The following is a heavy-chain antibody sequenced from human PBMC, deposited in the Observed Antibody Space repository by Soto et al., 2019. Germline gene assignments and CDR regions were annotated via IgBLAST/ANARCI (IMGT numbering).Heavy chain of an antibody. J-gene: IGHJ4*02. D-gene: IGHD2-2*01. CDR1: GFTFSSYS. Sequence: EVKLVESGGGLVKPGGSLRLSCAASGFTFSSYSMNWVRQAPGKGLEWVSSISSSSSHIFYADSVKGRLTISRDNANNSMYLQMNSLRAEDTAVYYCAKRYCTSTNCYSFDYWGQGVLVTVSS. V-gene: IGHV3-21*01. CDR3: AKRYCTSTNCYSFDY. CDR2: ISSSSSHI.